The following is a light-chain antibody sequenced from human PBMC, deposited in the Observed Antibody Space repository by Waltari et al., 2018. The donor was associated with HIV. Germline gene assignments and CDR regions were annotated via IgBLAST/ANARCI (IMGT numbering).Light chain of an antibody. Sequence: QSVLTQPPSVSAAAGQKVTISCSGSSSNIGRNDVPWYQQLPGTAPKLLIYENNKRPSGIPDRFSGSKSGTSATLGITGLQTWDEADYYCGTWDTSLSGVVFGGGTKLTVL. CDR1: SSNIGRND. CDR2: ENN. J-gene: IGLJ2*01. CDR3: GTWDTSLSGVV. V-gene: IGLV1-51*02.